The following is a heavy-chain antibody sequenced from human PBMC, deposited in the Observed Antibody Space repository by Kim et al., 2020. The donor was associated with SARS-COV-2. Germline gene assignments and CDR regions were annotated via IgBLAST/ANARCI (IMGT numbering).Heavy chain of an antibody. Sequence: GSLRLSCAVYGGSFSGYYWSWIRQPPGKGLEWIGEINHSGSTNYNPSLKSRVTISVDTSKNQFSLKLSSVTAADTAVYYCARASLGYCSSTSCYTSESIAAPFGYFDYWGQGTLVTVSS. D-gene: IGHD2-2*02. CDR3: ARASLGYCSSTSCYTSESIAAPFGYFDY. J-gene: IGHJ4*02. CDR1: GGSFSGYY. V-gene: IGHV4-34*01. CDR2: INHSGST.